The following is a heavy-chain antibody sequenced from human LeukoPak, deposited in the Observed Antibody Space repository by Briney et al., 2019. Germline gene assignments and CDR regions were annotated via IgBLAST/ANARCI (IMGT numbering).Heavy chain of an antibody. J-gene: IGHJ6*02. CDR3: ARDSGSFHYDMDV. Sequence: GASVKVSCKASGYTFTTYIMNWVRQAPGQGLEWMGVKFSHDDSTSNAQKFQGRVTMTRDTSTSTVYMELSSLRSEDTAVYYCARDSGSFHYDMDVWGQGTTVIVSS. CDR2: KFSHDDST. CDR1: GYTFTTYI. D-gene: IGHD3-10*01. V-gene: IGHV1-46*01.